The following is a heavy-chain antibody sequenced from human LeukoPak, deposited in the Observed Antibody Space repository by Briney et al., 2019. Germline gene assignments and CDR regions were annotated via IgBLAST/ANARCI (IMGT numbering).Heavy chain of an antibody. CDR1: GFTSSSYA. V-gene: IGHV3-30-3*01. CDR3: ARGIVPFMVAAPFDY. CDR2: ISYDGSNK. J-gene: IGHJ4*02. D-gene: IGHD2-15*01. Sequence: GGSLRLSCAASGFTSSSYAMHWVRQAPGKGLEWVAVISYDGSNKYYADSVKGRFTISRDNSKNTLYLQMNSLRAEDTAVYYCARGIVPFMVAAPFDYWGQGTLVTVSS.